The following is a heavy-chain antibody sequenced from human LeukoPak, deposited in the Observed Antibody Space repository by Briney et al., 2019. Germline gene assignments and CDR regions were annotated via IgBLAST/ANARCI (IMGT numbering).Heavy chain of an antibody. J-gene: IGHJ3*02. D-gene: IGHD1-7*01. CDR1: GYTFTSYG. CDR3: AGRRLNWNYAGSAFDI. Sequence: GASVKVSCKASGYTFTSYGISWVRQAPGQGLEWMGWISAYNGNTNYAQKLQGRVTMTTDTSTSTAYMELRSLRSDDTAVYYCAGRRLNWNYAGSAFDIWGQGTMVTVSS. V-gene: IGHV1-18*01. CDR2: ISAYNGNT.